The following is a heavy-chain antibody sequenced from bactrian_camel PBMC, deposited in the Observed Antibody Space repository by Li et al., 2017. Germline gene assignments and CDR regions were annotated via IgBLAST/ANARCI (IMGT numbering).Heavy chain of an antibody. V-gene: IGHV3S57*01. Sequence: VQAGGSLSLSCAARGYTQRSGCLAWFRQVPGKEREMVAQIQDDGMKHYGGTAKGRFTISKDVAKDTLDLRMTSLKPEDSGMYYCAVDGPVAFCSDYPSDFGGWGKGTQVTVS. D-gene: IGHD2*01. J-gene: IGHJ6*01. CDR3: AVDGPVAFCSDYPSDFGG. CDR1: GYTQRSGC. CDR2: IQDDGMK.